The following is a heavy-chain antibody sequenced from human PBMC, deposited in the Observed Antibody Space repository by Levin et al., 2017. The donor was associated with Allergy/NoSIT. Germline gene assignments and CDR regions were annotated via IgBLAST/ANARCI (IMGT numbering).Heavy chain of an antibody. V-gene: IGHV3-20*04. CDR1: GFTFDDYG. Sequence: PSGGSLRLSCAASGFTFDDYGMSWVRQAPGKGLEWVSGINWNGGSTGYADSVKGRFTISRDNAKNSLYLQMNSLRAEDTALYYCARDNGYSSGPEANWGQGTLVTVSS. CDR3: ARDNGYSSGPEAN. J-gene: IGHJ4*02. D-gene: IGHD6-19*01. CDR2: INWNGGST.